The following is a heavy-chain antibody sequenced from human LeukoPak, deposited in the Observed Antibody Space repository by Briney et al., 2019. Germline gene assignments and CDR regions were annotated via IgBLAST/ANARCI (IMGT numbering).Heavy chain of an antibody. CDR3: ARGTAVAGANWFDP. J-gene: IGHJ5*02. V-gene: IGHV3-64*02. D-gene: IGHD6-19*01. Sequence: GGSLRLSCVVSGFTFSSYPMHWVRQAPGKGLESVSAISGNGGAAYYADSVKGRFTISRDNSKNTLYLQMGSLRADDMAVYYCARGTAVAGANWFDPWGQGTLVTVSS. CDR2: ISGNGGAA. CDR1: GFTFSSYP.